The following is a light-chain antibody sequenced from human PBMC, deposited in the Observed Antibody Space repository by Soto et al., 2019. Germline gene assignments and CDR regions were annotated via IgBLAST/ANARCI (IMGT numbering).Light chain of an antibody. CDR3: SSYTRSSTWV. CDR1: SSDIGAYDY. J-gene: IGLJ3*02. Sequence: QSVLTQPASVSGSPGQSITISCTGTSSDIGAYDYVSWHQQHPGKAPKLMIYEVRNRPSGVSYRFSGSKSGNTASLTISGLQAEDEADYYCSSYTRSSTWVFGGGTKVTVL. V-gene: IGLV2-14*03. CDR2: EVR.